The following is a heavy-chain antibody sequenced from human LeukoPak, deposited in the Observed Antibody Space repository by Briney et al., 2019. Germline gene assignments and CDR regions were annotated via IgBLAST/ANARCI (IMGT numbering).Heavy chain of an antibody. D-gene: IGHD3-22*01. CDR1: GVSISSGDYC. V-gene: IGHV4-30-4*01. CDR3: ARPYYYDSRIDP. Sequence: TSETLSLTCTVSGVSISSGDYCWSWIRQPPGKGLEWIGYTYYSGSTYYNPSLKSRVTISVDTSKNQFSLKLRSVTAADTAVYYCARPYYYDSRIDPWGQGTRVTVSS. CDR2: TYYSGST. J-gene: IGHJ5*02.